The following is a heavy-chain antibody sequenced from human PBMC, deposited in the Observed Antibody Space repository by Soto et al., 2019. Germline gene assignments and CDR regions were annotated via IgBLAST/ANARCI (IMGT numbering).Heavy chain of an antibody. J-gene: IGHJ4*02. CDR1: GFTFSSYA. CDR2: ISYDGSNK. V-gene: IGHV3-30-3*01. D-gene: IGHD3-22*01. Sequence: LRLSCAASGFTFSSYAMHWVRQAPGKGLEWVAVISYDGSNKYYADSVKGRFTISRDNSKNTLYLQMNSLRAEDTAVYYCARDGRGTYDSSDYVGYWGQGTLVTVSS. CDR3: ARDGRGTYDSSDYVGY.